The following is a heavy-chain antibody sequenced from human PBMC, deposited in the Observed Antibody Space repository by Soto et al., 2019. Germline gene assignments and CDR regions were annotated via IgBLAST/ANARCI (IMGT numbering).Heavy chain of an antibody. CDR2: MNPNSGNT. J-gene: IGHJ4*02. V-gene: IGHV1-8*01. CDR3: AGETVGTTGIDF. Sequence: QAQLVQSGAEVKKPGASVKVSCKASGYTFTGYDINWVRQATGQGLEWMGWMNPNSGNTGYAQNFQGRVTMTRDNSITTAYMGLTSLRDDDSAVYYWAGETVGTTGIDFWGQGTLVTVSS. D-gene: IGHD1-26*01. CDR1: GYTFTGYD.